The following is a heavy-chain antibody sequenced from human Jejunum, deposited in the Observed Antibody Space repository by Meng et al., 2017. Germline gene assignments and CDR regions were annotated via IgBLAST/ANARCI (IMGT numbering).Heavy chain of an antibody. J-gene: IGHJ4*02. Sequence: QVQVQQWGARLLEPSGTLALPCTVYGGSFSGYYWSWIRQPPGKGLEWIGEINHSGSTSYNPSLKSRVTMSLDTSKNQFSLELSSVTAADTAVYYCARGSIADRLSDWGQGTLVTVSS. CDR3: ARGSIADRLSD. D-gene: IGHD6-6*01. CDR2: INHSGST. V-gene: IGHV4-34*01. CDR1: GGSFSGYY.